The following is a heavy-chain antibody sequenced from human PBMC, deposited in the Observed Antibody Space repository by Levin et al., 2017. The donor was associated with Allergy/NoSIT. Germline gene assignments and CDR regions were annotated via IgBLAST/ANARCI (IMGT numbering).Heavy chain of an antibody. CDR1: GGSFSGYY. Sequence: SETLSLTCAVYGGSFSGYYWSWIRQPPGKGLEWIGEINHSGSTNYNPSLKSRVTISVDTSKNQFSLKLSSVTAADTAVYYCARGPVLLWFGELFRYFDYWGQGTLVTVSS. J-gene: IGHJ4*02. CDR2: INHSGST. CDR3: ARGPVLLWFGELFRYFDY. V-gene: IGHV4-34*01. D-gene: IGHD3-10*01.